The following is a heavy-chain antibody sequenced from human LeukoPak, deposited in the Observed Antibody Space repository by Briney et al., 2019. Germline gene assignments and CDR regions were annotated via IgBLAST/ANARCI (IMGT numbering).Heavy chain of an antibody. J-gene: IGHJ4*02. V-gene: IGHV4-34*01. CDR3: AGTRTRYYDILTGYFY. D-gene: IGHD3-9*01. CDR2: INHSGST. Sequence: SETLSLTCAVYGGSFSGYYWSWIRQPPAKGLEWIGEINHSGSTNYNPSLKSRVTISVDTSKNQFSLKLSSVTAADTAVYYCAGTRTRYYDILTGYFYWGQGTLVTVSS. CDR1: GGSFSGYY.